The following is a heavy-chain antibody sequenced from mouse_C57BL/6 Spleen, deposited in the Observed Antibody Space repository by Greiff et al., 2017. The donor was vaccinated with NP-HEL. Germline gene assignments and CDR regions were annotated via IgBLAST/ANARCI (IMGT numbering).Heavy chain of an antibody. CDR2: INPSNGGT. V-gene: IGHV1-53*01. J-gene: IGHJ4*01. Sequence: QVQLQQPGTELVKPGASVKLSCKASGYTFTSYWMHWVKQRPGQGLEWIGNINPSNGGTNYNEKFKSKATLTVDKSSSTAYMQLSSLTSEDSAVYYCARVAGYYGSSSYYAMDYWGQGTSVTVSS. D-gene: IGHD1-1*01. CDR1: GYTFTSYW. CDR3: ARVAGYYGSSSYYAMDY.